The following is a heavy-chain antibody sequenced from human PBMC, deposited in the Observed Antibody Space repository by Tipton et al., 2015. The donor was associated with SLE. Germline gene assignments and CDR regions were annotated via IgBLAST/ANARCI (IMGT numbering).Heavy chain of an antibody. J-gene: IGHJ4*02. D-gene: IGHD1-26*01. CDR3: AKQWDLLD. Sequence: SLRLSCAASGFAFKSYGMHWVRQAPGKGLEWVAFIRSDGSKKNYADSVKGRFTVSRDNSKNTLYLQLNSLRTDDTAVFYCAKQWDLLDWGQGTLVTVSS. CDR1: GFAFKSYG. V-gene: IGHV3-30*02. CDR2: IRSDGSKK.